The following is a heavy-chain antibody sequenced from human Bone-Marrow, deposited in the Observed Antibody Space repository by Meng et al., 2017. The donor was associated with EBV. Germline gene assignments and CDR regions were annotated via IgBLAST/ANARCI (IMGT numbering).Heavy chain of an antibody. Sequence: EVEVVEPGGALVQPGGSLRLSCAASEFTLRRYWMHWVRQGPGKEPLWVSRINEDGTITNYADSVKGRFTISRDNAKNTLYLQMNNLRAEDTAVYYCSRDLAGSDDYWGRGTLVTVSS. CDR1: EFTLRRYW. D-gene: IGHD1-14*01. V-gene: IGHV3-74*01. CDR3: SRDLAGSDDY. CDR2: INEDGTIT. J-gene: IGHJ4*02.